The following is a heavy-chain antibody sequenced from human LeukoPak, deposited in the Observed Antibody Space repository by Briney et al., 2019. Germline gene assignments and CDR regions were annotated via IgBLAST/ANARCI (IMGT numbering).Heavy chain of an antibody. CDR1: GFSFRNYD. CDR3: TRSTYCNSTSCYPGAFDI. V-gene: IGHV3-13*01. CDR2: IGTVGDT. D-gene: IGHD2-2*01. J-gene: IGHJ3*02. Sequence: QPGGSLRLSCAASGFSFRNYDMHWVRQPTGKGLEWVSAIGTVGDTFYPDSVKGRFTISRDNAKNFLYLQMNSLRAGDTAVYYCTRSTYCNSTSCYPGAFDIWGQGTMVTV.